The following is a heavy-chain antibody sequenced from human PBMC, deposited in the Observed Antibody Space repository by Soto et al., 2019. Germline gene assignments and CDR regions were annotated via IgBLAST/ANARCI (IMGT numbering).Heavy chain of an antibody. D-gene: IGHD6-19*01. V-gene: IGHV4-4*07. J-gene: IGHJ5*02. CDR1: GASISSYF. CDR2: ISTSGTT. CDR3: AREAGPDRWFDP. Sequence: PSETLSLTCTVSGASISSYFWTWIRQPAGKGLDWIGRISTSGTTNYNPSLKSRATMSVDTSKNHFSLNLSSVTAADTAAYYCAREAGPDRWFDPWGQGTLVTVSS.